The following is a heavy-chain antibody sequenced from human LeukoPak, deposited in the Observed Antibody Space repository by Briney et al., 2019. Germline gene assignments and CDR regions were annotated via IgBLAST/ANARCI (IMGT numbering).Heavy chain of an antibody. CDR1: GGSISSSSYY. Sequence: PSETLSLTCTVSGGSISSSSYYWGWIRQPPGKGLEWIGSIYYSGSTYYNPSLKSRVTISVDTSKNQSSLKLSSVTAADTAVYYCARGHYSSSFDYWGQGTLVTVSS. CDR3: ARGHYSSSFDY. CDR2: IYYSGST. V-gene: IGHV4-39*07. D-gene: IGHD6-6*01. J-gene: IGHJ4*02.